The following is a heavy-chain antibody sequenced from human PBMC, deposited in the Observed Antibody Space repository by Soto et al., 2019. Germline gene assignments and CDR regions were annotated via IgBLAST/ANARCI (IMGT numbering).Heavy chain of an antibody. D-gene: IGHD4-17*01. Sequence: GGSLRLSCAASGFTFRTHGMHWVRQAPGKGLEWVALISYEGDIAYYADSVKGRFTVSRDNSKDTMSLQMNSLRVEDTAVYYCAKMKQGVTTRLRADFDYWGQGTLVTVYS. V-gene: IGHV3-30*18. CDR2: ISYEGDIA. CDR3: AKMKQGVTTRLRADFDY. J-gene: IGHJ4*02. CDR1: GFTFRTHG.